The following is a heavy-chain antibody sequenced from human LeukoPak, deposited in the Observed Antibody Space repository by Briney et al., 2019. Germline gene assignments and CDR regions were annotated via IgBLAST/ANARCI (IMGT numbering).Heavy chain of an antibody. CDR3: AKGFSSSWYNPYYFDY. D-gene: IGHD6-13*01. CDR1: GFTFSSYA. CDR2: ISGSGGST. V-gene: IGHV3-23*01. J-gene: IGHJ4*02. Sequence: GGSLRLSCAASGFTFSSYAMSWVRQAPGKGLEWVSAISGSGGSTYYADSAKGRFTISRDNSKNTLYLQMNSLRAEDTAVYYCAKGFSSSWYNPYYFDYWGQGTLVTVSS.